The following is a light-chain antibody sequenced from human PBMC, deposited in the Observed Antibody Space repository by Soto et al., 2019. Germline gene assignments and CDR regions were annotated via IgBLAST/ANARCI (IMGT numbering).Light chain of an antibody. CDR3: QQYGSSPPIT. CDR1: QSVSSSY. Sequence: EIVLTQSPGTLSLSPGERATLSCMASQSVSSSYLAWYQQKPGQAPRILIYGASSRATGIPDWFSGSGSGTDFTLTISSLEPEDFAVYYCQQYGSSPPITFGQGTRLEIK. V-gene: IGKV3-20*01. CDR2: GAS. J-gene: IGKJ5*01.